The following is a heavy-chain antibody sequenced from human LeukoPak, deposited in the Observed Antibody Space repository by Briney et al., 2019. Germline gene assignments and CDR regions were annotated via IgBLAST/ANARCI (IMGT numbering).Heavy chain of an antibody. CDR2: IGSSSRYI. V-gene: IGHV3-21*01. CDR1: GFSFSRYS. Sequence: GGSLRLSCAASGFSFSRYSVNWVRQAPGKGLEWVSFIGSSSRYIYYADSVKGRFTISRDDAKNSLYLQMNSLRAEDTAVYYCARDVGSGSYSASDYWGQGTLVTASS. J-gene: IGHJ4*02. CDR3: ARDVGSGSYSASDY. D-gene: IGHD3-10*01.